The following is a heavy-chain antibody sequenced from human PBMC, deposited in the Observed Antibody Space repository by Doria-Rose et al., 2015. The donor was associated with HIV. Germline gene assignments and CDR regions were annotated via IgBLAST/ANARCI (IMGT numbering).Heavy chain of an antibody. Sequence: QITLKECGPVLVKPTETLTLTCTVSGASLSSPGMGVSWIRQPPGKALEWLADIFSDDERSYKTSLKSRPTISRGTSKSQVVLTMTDMDPVDTATYYCARIKSSRWYHKYYFDFWGQGTLVIVSA. D-gene: IGHD6-13*01. CDR1: GASLSSPGMG. CDR3: ARIKSSRWYHKYYFDF. CDR2: IFSDDER. V-gene: IGHV2-26*01. J-gene: IGHJ4*02.